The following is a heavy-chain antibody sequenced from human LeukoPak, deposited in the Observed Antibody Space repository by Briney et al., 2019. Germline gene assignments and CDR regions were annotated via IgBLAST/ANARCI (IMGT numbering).Heavy chain of an antibody. V-gene: IGHV4-39*01. J-gene: IGHJ6*02. CDR3: RCYSVDYYYGMDV. D-gene: IGHD2-15*01. CDR2: IYYSGST. Sequence: PSETLSLTRTVSGGSISSGGYYWSRIRQPPGKGLEWIGSIYYSGSTYYNPSLKSRVTISIDTSKNQFSLKLTSVTAADTAVYYCRCYSVDYYYGMDVWGQGTTVTVSS. CDR1: GGSISSGGYY.